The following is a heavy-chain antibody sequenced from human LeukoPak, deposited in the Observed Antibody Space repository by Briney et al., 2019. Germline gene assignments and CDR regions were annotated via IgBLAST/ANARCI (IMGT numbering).Heavy chain of an antibody. CDR1: GGSISSGDYY. J-gene: IGHJ5*02. Sequence: SETLSLTCTVSGGSISSGDYYWSWIRQPPGKGLEWIGYIYYSGSTYYNPSLKSRVTISVDTSKNQFSLKLSSVTAADTAVYYCAREGDLYYYGSGSSAWGQGTLVTVSS. V-gene: IGHV4-30-4*01. CDR3: AREGDLYYYGSGSSA. D-gene: IGHD3-10*01. CDR2: IYYSGST.